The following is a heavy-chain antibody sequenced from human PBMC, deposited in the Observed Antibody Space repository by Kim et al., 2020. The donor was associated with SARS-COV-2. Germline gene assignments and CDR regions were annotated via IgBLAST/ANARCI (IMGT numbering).Heavy chain of an antibody. CDR2: INHSGST. Sequence: SETLSLTCAVYGGSFSGYYWSWIRQPPGKGLEWIGEINHSGSTNYNPSHKSRVTISVDTSKNQFSLKLTSVTAADTAVYYCARRLSNTSGWGSHYCDLWGQGTLVTVSS. CDR1: GGSFSGYY. V-gene: IGHV4-34*01. J-gene: IGHJ4*02. CDR3: ARRLSNTSGWGSHYCDL. D-gene: IGHD3-10*01.